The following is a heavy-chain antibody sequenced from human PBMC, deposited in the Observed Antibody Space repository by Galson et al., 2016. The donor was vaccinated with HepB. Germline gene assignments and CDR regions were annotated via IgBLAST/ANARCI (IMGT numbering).Heavy chain of an antibody. J-gene: IGHJ4*02. D-gene: IGHD5-24*01. CDR2: IHPGDSNT. Sequence: QSGAEVKKPGESLKISCKGSGYSFTNYWIGWVRQMPGKGLEWMGIIHPGDSNTKYSPSFQGQVTISADKSISAAYLQWSSLKASDTAIYYCARQEGDMATIGLDYWGQGTLVTVSS. V-gene: IGHV5-51*01. CDR1: GYSFTNYW. CDR3: ARQEGDMATIGLDY.